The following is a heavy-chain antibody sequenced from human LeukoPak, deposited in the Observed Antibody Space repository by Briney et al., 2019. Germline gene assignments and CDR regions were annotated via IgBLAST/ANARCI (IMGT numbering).Heavy chain of an antibody. CDR1: GFAYSSHA. V-gene: IGHV3-30*04. D-gene: IGHD6-13*01. CDR3: ARPTARHAAAGYYYYGMDV. Sequence: GGSLRLTCAATGFAYSSHAMHWVRQAPGKGLEWVATISFDGRNQYNADSVKGRFTISRDNSKNTLFLQMSSLRAEDTAVYYCARPTARHAAAGYYYYGMDVWGQGTTVTVSS. J-gene: IGHJ6*02. CDR2: ISFDGRNQ.